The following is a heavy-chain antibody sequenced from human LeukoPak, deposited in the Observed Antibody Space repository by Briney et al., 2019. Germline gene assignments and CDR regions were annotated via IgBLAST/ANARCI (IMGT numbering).Heavy chain of an antibody. CDR1: GFTVSSNY. D-gene: IGHD3-10*01. CDR2: IYSGGSA. Sequence: PGGSLRLSCAASGFTVSSNYMSWVRQALGKGLEWVSVIYSGGSAYYADSVKGRFTISRDNSKNALYLQMNSLRAEDTAVYYCAREGVKYYYGSGTPMANDYWGQGTLVTVSS. J-gene: IGHJ4*02. V-gene: IGHV3-53*05. CDR3: AREGVKYYYGSGTPMANDY.